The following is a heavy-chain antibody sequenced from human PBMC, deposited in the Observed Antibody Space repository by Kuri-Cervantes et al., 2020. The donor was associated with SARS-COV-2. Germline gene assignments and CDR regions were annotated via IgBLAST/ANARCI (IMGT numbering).Heavy chain of an antibody. CDR2: VYYNGNT. CDR1: GDSINTISYY. Sequence: SETLSLTCTVSGDSINTISYYWGWIRQPPWKELEWIGSVYYNGNTYFSPSLKGRVTISVDTSKNQFSLKLSSVTAADTAVYYCARGLRGATNDWGQGTPVTVSS. CDR3: ARGLRGATND. V-gene: IGHV4-39*07. J-gene: IGHJ4*02. D-gene: IGHD1-26*01.